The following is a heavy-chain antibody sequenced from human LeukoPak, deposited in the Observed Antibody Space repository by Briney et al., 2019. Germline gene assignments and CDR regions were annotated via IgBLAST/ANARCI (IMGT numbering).Heavy chain of an antibody. J-gene: IGHJ6*03. D-gene: IGHD4-17*01. CDR3: GRDIIYGAYVYYYYVDV. CDR2: IIPIFGTA. V-gene: IGHV1-69*05. CDR1: GGTFSSYA. Sequence: GSSVKVSCKASGGTFSSYAISWVRQAPGQGREWMGRIIPIFGTANYAQKFEGRVTITTDESTSTAYMELSRLRYEDTDVYYCGRDIIYGAYVYYYYVDVWGKGTTVTVSS.